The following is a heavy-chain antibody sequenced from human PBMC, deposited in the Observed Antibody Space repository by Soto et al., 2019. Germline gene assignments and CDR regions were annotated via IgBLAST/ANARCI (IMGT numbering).Heavy chain of an antibody. J-gene: IGHJ4*02. CDR2: VSSSGSTI. CDR3: ARPITYYYDSSGYLCY. D-gene: IGHD3-22*01. V-gene: IGHV3-21*04. CDR1: GVTFSSYA. Sequence: GGSLRLSCVASGVTFSSYAMSWVRQAPGKGLEWVSAVSSSGSTIYYADSVKGRFTISRDNAKNSLYLQMNSLRAEDTAVYYCARPITYYYDSSGYLCYWGQGTLVTVSS.